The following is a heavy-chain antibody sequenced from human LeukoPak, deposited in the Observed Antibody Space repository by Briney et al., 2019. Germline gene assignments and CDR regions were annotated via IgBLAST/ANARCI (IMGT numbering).Heavy chain of an antibody. Sequence: SETPSLTCAVYGGSFSGYYWSWIRQPPGKGLEWIGEINHSGSTNYNPSLKSRVTISVDTSKNQFSLKLSSVTAADTAVYYCARGGAPRGLAPTFDYWGQGTLVTVSS. CDR2: INHSGST. V-gene: IGHV4-34*01. CDR1: GGSFSGYY. CDR3: ARGGAPRGLAPTFDY. J-gene: IGHJ4*02. D-gene: IGHD1-26*01.